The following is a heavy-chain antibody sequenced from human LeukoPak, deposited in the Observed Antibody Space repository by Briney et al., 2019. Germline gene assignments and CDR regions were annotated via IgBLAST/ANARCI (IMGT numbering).Heavy chain of an antibody. D-gene: IGHD3-10*01. CDR2: INPNSGGT. Sequence: ASVKVSCKASGYTFTGYYMHWVRQAPGQGLEWMGWINPNSGGTNYAQKFQGRVTMTRDTSISTAYMDLSRLRSDDTAMYYCARREIGSGSYRWLNYWGQGTLVTVSS. CDR1: GYTFTGYY. CDR3: ARREIGSGSYRWLNY. J-gene: IGHJ4*02. V-gene: IGHV1-2*02.